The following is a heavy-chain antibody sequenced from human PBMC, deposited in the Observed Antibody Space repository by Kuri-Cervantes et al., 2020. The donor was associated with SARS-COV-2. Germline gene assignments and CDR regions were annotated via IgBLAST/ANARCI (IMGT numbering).Heavy chain of an antibody. CDR1: GFTFSSYS. V-gene: IGHV3-53*01. CDR2: IYSGGST. CDR3: ARSRGYSGYDFDY. Sequence: GESLKISCAASGFTFSSYSMNWVRQAPGKGLEWVSVIYSGGSTYYADSVKGRFTISRDNSKNTLYLQMNSLRAEDTAVYYCARSRGYSGYDFDYWGQGTLVTVSS. J-gene: IGHJ4*02. D-gene: IGHD5-12*01.